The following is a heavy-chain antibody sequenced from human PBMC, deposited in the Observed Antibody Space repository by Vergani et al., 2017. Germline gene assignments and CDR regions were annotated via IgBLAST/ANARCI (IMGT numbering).Heavy chain of an antibody. CDR1: GYSFTSYW. J-gene: IGHJ6*03. V-gene: IGHV5-51*01. CDR3: ARSVRFDWWGEYYYMDV. CDR2: IYPGDSDT. D-gene: IGHD3-9*01. Sequence: EVQLVQSGAEVKKPGESLKISCKGSGYSFTSYWIGWVRQMPGKGLEWMGIIYPGDSDTRYSPSFQGQVTISADKSISTAYLQWSSLKASDTAMYYCARSVRFDWWGEYYYMDVWGKGTTVTVSS.